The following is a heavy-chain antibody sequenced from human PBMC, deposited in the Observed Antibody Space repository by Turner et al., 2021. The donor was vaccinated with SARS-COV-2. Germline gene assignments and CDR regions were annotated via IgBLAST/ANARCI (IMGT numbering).Heavy chain of an antibody. CDR2: FDPEDGET. D-gene: IGHD2-2*01. J-gene: IGHJ5*02. CDR1: GYTLTALS. Sequence: QVQLVQSGAEVKKPGASVKVSCKISGYTLTALSMSWVRQAPGKGLEWMGGFDPEDGETIYAQNFQGRVTMTEDTSTDTAYMELSSLRSEDTAVYFCATGYQLRVNWFDPWGQGTLVTVSS. CDR3: ATGYQLRVNWFDP. V-gene: IGHV1-24*01.